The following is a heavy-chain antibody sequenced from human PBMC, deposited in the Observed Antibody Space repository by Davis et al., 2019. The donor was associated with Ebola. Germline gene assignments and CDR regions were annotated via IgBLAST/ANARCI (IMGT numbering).Heavy chain of an antibody. D-gene: IGHD3-10*01. V-gene: IGHV1-8*03. J-gene: IGHJ3*02. Sequence: ASVKVSCKASGYTFTSYGISWVRRATGQGLEWMGWMNPNSGNTGYAQKFQGRVTITRNTSISTAYMELSSLRSEDTAVYYCARGGVGRVFAFDIWGQGTMVTVSS. CDR1: GYTFTSYG. CDR2: MNPNSGNT. CDR3: ARGGVGRVFAFDI.